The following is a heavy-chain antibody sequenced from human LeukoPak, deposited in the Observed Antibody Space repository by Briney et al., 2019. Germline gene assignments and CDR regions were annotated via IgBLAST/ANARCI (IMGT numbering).Heavy chain of an antibody. CDR2: IIPILGIA. J-gene: IGHJ4*02. V-gene: IGHV1-69*04. CDR3: AREGRWELIDC. CDR1: GGTFSSYT. D-gene: IGHD1-26*01. Sequence: SVKVSCKASGGTFSSYTISWVRQAPGQGLEWMGRIIPILGIANYAQKFQGRVTITADKSTSTAYMELSSLRSEDTAVYYCAREGRWELIDCWGQGTLVTVSS.